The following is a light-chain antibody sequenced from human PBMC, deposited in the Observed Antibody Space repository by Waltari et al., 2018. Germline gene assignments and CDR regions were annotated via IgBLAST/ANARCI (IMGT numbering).Light chain of an antibody. V-gene: IGLV2-18*02. CDR3: SSYTRSSTYV. Sequence: QSALTQPPSVSGSPGQSVTISCTGTSSDVGTYNRVSWYQQPPGTAPKLMIYEVSNRPSGVPDRVSGSKSGNTASLTISGLQADDEADYYCSSYTRSSTYVFGTGTKVTVL. J-gene: IGLJ1*01. CDR1: SSDVGTYNR. CDR2: EVS.